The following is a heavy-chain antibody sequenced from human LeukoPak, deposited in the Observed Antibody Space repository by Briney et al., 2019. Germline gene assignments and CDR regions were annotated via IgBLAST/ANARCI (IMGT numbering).Heavy chain of an antibody. Sequence: GASVKVSCTVSGYTLTELSMHWVRQAPGKGLEWMGGFDPEDGETIYAQKFQGRVTMTEDTSTDTAYMELSSLRSEDTAVYYCATDLSAGSSWYLDYWGQGTLVTVSS. J-gene: IGHJ4*02. CDR3: ATDLSAGSSWYLDY. CDR2: FDPEDGET. D-gene: IGHD6-13*01. V-gene: IGHV1-24*01. CDR1: GYTLTELS.